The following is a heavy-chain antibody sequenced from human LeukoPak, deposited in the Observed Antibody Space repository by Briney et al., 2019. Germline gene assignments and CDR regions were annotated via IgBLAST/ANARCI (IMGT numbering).Heavy chain of an antibody. CDR1: GGTFSSYA. V-gene: IGHV1-69*06. CDR2: IIPVFGTA. J-gene: IGHJ4*02. Sequence: SVKVSCKASGGTFSSYAISWVRQAPGQGLEWMGGIIPVFGTANYAQKFQGRVTITADKSTGTAYMELSSLRSEDTAVYYCVRDYDISGPQKNFFDYWGQGTLVTVSS. D-gene: IGHD3-22*01. CDR3: VRDYDISGPQKNFFDY.